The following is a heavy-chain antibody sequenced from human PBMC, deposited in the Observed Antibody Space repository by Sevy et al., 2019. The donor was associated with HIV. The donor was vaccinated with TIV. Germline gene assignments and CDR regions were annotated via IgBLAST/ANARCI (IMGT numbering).Heavy chain of an antibody. V-gene: IGHV3-33*01. CDR2: IWYDGSNK. Sequence: GGSLRLSCAASGFTFSSYGMHWVRQAPGKGLEWVAVIWYDGSNKYYADSVKGRFTISRDNSKNTLYLQMNNLRAEDTAVYYCATARTSSTWDAFDIWGQGTMVTVSS. CDR1: GFTFSSYG. D-gene: IGHD6-13*01. J-gene: IGHJ3*02. CDR3: ATARTSSTWDAFDI.